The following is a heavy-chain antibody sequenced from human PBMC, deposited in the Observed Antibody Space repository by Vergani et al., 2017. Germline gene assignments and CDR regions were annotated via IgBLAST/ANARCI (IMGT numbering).Heavy chain of an antibody. CDR3: ARDQWDDDGPRGWFAP. CDR2: VHTDGTA. Sequence: QVQLQESGPGLLKPSETLSLTCTVSGYSISSGYYWGWIRQPAGKGLEWLGRVHTDGTAYYNPSLRTRVRLSADLSQSQFSLKMTSLTAADTAVYFCARDQWDDDGPRGWFAPWGQGILVTVSS. D-gene: IGHD5-24*01. V-gene: IGHV4-38-2*02. J-gene: IGHJ5*02. CDR1: GYSISSGYY.